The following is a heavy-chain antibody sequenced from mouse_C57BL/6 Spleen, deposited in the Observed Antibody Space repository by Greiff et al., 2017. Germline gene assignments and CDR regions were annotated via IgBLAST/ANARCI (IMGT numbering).Heavy chain of an antibody. J-gene: IGHJ2*01. CDR3: ARHYYGSSSPFDY. Sequence: EVMLVESGGGLVQPGGSLKLSCAASGFTFSDYYMYWVRQTPEKRLEWVAYISNGGGSTYYPDTVKGRFTISRDNAKKTLYLQMSRLKSEDTAMYYCARHYYGSSSPFDYWGQGTTLTVSS. CDR1: GFTFSDYY. V-gene: IGHV5-12*01. D-gene: IGHD1-1*01. CDR2: ISNGGGST.